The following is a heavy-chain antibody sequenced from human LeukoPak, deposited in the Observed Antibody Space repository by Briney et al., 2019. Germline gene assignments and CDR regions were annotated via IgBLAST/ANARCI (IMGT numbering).Heavy chain of an antibody. CDR1: GFTVRNNY. V-gene: IGHV3-53*01. CDR3: AKSPTVTTPDYYFDY. J-gene: IGHJ4*02. CDR2: IYSGGST. Sequence: GGSLRLSCAASGFTVRNNYMSWDRQAPGKGLEWVSVIYSGGSTYYADSVKGRFTISRDNSKNTLYLQMKSLRAEDTAVYYCAKSPTVTTPDYYFDYWGQGTLVTVSS. D-gene: IGHD4-17*01.